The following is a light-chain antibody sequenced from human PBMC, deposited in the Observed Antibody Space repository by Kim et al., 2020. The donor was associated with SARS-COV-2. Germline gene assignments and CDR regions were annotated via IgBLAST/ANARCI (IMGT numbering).Light chain of an antibody. CDR2: AAS. Sequence: SASVGDRVTITCRASQGISSWFTWYQQKPGKAPTLLIYAASTLQSGVPSRFSGSGSGTDFTLTISSLQAEDFATYYCQQANSFPLTFGGGTKVDIK. J-gene: IGKJ4*01. V-gene: IGKV1-12*01. CDR3: QQANSFPLT. CDR1: QGISSW.